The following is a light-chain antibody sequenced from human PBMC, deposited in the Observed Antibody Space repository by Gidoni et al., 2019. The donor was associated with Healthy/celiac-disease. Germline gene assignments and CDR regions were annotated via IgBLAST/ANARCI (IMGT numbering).Light chain of an antibody. J-gene: IGLJ3*02. Sequence: QSALTQPASVSGSPGQSITISCTGTSSYVGDYDSVSWYQQLPGKAPKLMIYDVTNRPSGVSNRFSGSKSGNTASLTISGLQAEDEADYYCSSYTSSSTRVFGGGTKLTVL. V-gene: IGLV2-14*01. CDR1: SSYVGDYDS. CDR3: SSYTSSSTRV. CDR2: DVT.